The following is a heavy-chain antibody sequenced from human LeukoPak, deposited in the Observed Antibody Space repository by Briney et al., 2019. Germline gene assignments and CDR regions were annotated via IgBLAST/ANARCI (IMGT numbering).Heavy chain of an antibody. Sequence: ASVKVSCKASVYTFTGYYMHWVRQVPGQGLEWMGWINPNSGGTNYAQKFQGRVTMTRDTSISTAYMELSRLRSDDTAVYYCARKRITMVRGVISDNWFDPWGQGTLVTVSS. CDR2: INPNSGGT. CDR1: VYTFTGYY. CDR3: ARKRITMVRGVISDNWFDP. J-gene: IGHJ5*02. V-gene: IGHV1-2*02. D-gene: IGHD3-10*01.